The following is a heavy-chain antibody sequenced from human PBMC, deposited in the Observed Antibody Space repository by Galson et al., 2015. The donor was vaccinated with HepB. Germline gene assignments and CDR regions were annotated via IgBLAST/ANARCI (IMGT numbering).Heavy chain of an antibody. CDR3: AKVFPEKTDGWYRQALYYFDS. Sequence: SLRLSCAASGFTFSYYAMSWVRQAPGKGLEWISAITPSGDNPYSADSMKGRFTISRDNSQNTLFLQMNSLRADDTATYFCAKVFPEKTDGWYRQALYYFDSWGQGTRVTVSS. J-gene: IGHJ4*02. V-gene: IGHV3-23*01. D-gene: IGHD6-19*01. CDR2: ITPSGDNP. CDR1: GFTFSYYA.